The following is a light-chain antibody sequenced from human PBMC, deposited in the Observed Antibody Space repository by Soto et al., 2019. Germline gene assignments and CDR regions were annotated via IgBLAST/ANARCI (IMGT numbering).Light chain of an antibody. Sequence: QSVLTQPRSVSGSPGQSVTISCTGTSCDVGAYNYVSWYHQHPARAPNLMIYDVSKRPSGVPDRFSGSKSGNTASLSISGLQAEDEGDYYCCSYTNSAFVFGTGTKVTV. CDR2: DVS. CDR3: CSYTNSAFV. CDR1: SCDVGAYNY. J-gene: IGLJ1*01. V-gene: IGLV2-11*01.